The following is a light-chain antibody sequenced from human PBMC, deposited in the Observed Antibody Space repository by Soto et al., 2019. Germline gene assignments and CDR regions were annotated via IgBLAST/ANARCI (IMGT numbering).Light chain of an antibody. Sequence: EIVLTQSPATLSLSPGERATLSCRASQSVSTYLAWYQQKPGQAPRLLIYDAFNRATGIPARFSGSGSGTDFTLTISSLEPEEFAVNYCQQRSNWPRTFGQGTKVDIK. CDR2: DAF. V-gene: IGKV3-11*01. CDR1: QSVSTY. CDR3: QQRSNWPRT. J-gene: IGKJ1*01.